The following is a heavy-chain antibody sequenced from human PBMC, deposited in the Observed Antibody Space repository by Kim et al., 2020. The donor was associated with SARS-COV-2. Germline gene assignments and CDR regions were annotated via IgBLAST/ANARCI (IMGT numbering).Heavy chain of an antibody. J-gene: IGHJ4*02. D-gene: IGHD4-17*01. CDR2: IRSKAISYAT. V-gene: IGHV3-73*01. Sequence: GGSLRLSCAASGFTFSGSAMHWVRQASGKGLEWVGRIRSKAISYATAYAASVKGRFTISRDDSKNTAYLQMNSLKTEDTAVYYCTRHEPTDYFDYWGQGTLVTVSS. CDR3: TRHEPTDYFDY. CDR1: GFTFSGSA.